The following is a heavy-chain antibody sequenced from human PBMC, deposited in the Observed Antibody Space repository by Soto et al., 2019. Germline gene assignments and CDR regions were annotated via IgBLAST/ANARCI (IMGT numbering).Heavy chain of an antibody. CDR2: ISGTGDSS. CDR1: GFTFGRYA. CDR3: AKDNGNYGSGSFSH. J-gene: IGHJ4*02. V-gene: IGHV3-23*01. D-gene: IGHD3-10*01. Sequence: EVQLLESGGGLVQPGGSLRLSCAASGFTFGRYAMSWVRQAPGKGLEWVSLISGTGDSSEYANSVKGRFTISRDYSKTTVFLQMNSLRAEDTDVYFCAKDNGNYGSGSFSHWGQGTLVTVSS.